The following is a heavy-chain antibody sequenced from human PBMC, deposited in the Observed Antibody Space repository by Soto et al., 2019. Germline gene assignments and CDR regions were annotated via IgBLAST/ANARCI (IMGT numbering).Heavy chain of an antibody. V-gene: IGHV5-10-1*01. D-gene: IGHD2-2*02. CDR1: GYSFTSYW. CDR2: IDPSDSYT. Sequence: PGESLKISCKGSGYSFTSYWISWVRQMPGKGLEWMGRIDPSDSYTNYSPSFQGHVTISADKSISTAYLQWSSLKASDTAMYYCARLSVQYCSSTSCYTDYWGQGTLVTVSS. CDR3: ARLSVQYCSSTSCYTDY. J-gene: IGHJ4*02.